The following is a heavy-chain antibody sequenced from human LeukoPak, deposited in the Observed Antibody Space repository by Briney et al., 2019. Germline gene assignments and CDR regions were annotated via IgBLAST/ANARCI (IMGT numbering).Heavy chain of an antibody. J-gene: IGHJ4*02. D-gene: IGHD3-10*01. CDR2: ISSSGSTI. CDR3: ARDFGITWAQYYFDY. CDR1: GFTFSSYE. V-gene: IGHV3-48*03. Sequence: GGSLRLSCAASGFTFSSYEMNWVRQAPGEGLEWVSYISSSGSTIYYADSVTGRFTISRDNSKNTLYLQMDSLRTDDTAMYYCARDFGITWAQYYFDYWGQGTLVTVSS.